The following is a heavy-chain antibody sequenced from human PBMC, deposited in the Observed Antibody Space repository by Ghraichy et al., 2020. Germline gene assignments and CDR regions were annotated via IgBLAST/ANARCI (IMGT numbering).Heavy chain of an antibody. V-gene: IGHV3-49*03. CDR2: IRSKADGETT. J-gene: IGHJ4*02. CDR1: GFTFGGYA. CDR3: TRDRPLDY. Sequence: GGSLRLSCVTSGFTFGGYAMAWFRQAPGKGLEWVGFIRSKADGETTQYAASVKGRFTISRDDSKSISYLQMNSLKPEDTAVYYCTRDRPLDYWGQGTLVTVS.